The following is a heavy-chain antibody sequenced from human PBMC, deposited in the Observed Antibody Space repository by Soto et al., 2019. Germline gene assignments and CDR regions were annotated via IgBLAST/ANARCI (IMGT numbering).Heavy chain of an antibody. J-gene: IGHJ4*02. Sequence: VQLVESGGGVVQPGRSLRLSCAASGFTFSDYAMHWVRQAPGKGLEWVAVVSHDGRNTHYADSVKGRFTISRDSSKNTVSREMTSLRAEDTAVYYCAMGGRQWLVTSDFNYWGQGALVTVSS. CDR1: GFTFSDYA. CDR3: AMGGRQWLVTSDFNY. CDR2: VSHDGRNT. V-gene: IGHV3-30*03. D-gene: IGHD6-19*01.